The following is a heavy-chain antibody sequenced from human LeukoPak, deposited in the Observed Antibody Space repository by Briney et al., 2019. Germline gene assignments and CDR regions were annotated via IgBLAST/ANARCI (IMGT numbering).Heavy chain of an antibody. J-gene: IGHJ6*02. V-gene: IGHV1-24*01. D-gene: IGHD3-10*01. CDR1: GGTFSNYA. CDR2: FDPEDGET. Sequence: ASVKVSCKASGGTFSNYAISWVRQAPGKGLEWMGGFDPEDGETVYAQNFQGRVTMTEDTSTDTAYMELSSLRSDDTAVYYCATDQRGAGLGFRYGAGSYNGLDVWGQGTTVTVSS. CDR3: ATDQRGAGLGFRYGAGSYNGLDV.